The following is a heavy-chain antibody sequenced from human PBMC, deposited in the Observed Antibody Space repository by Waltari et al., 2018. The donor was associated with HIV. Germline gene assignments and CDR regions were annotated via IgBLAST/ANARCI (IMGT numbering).Heavy chain of an antibody. V-gene: IGHV5-51*03. D-gene: IGHD6-6*01. J-gene: IGHJ6*02. Sequence: EVQLVQSGAEVKKPGESLKISCKGSGYSFTSYWIGWVRQMPGKGLEWMGISYPCDSDSRYSPSFQGQVTISADKSISTAYLQWSSLKASDTAMYYCARQEQLPHDYYYYGMDVWGQGTTVTVSS. CDR1: GYSFTSYW. CDR3: ARQEQLPHDYYYYGMDV. CDR2: SYPCDSDS.